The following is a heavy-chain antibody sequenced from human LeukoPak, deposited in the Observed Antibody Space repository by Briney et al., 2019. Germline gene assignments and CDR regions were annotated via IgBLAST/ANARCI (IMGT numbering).Heavy chain of an antibody. CDR1: GGSFSGYY. V-gene: IGHV4-34*01. CDR3: ARGFHGMDV. Sequence: PSETLSLTCAVYGGSFSGYYWSWIRQPPGKGLEWIGEINHSGSTNYNPSLKSRVTISVDTSKNQFSLKLSSVTAADTAVYYCARGFHGMDVWGKGTMVTVSS. J-gene: IGHJ6*04. CDR2: INHSGST.